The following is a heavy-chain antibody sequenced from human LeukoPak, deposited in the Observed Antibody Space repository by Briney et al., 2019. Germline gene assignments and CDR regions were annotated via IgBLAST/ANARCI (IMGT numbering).Heavy chain of an antibody. V-gene: IGHV1-18*01. CDR2: ISSYNGNT. CDR3: ARDPTLGGSPFYFDY. CDR1: DYTFTSYG. J-gene: IGHJ4*02. D-gene: IGHD1-26*01. Sequence: ASVKVSCKASDYTFTSYGLSWVRQAPGQGHEWMGWISSYNGNTNYAQKLQGRVTMTTDTSTSTAYMELRSLRSDDTAVYYRARDPTLGGSPFYFDYWGQGTLVTVSS.